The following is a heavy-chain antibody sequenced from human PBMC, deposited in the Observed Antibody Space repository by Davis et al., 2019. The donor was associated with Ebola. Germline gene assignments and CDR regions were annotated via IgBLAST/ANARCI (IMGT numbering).Heavy chain of an antibody. D-gene: IGHD1-26*01. J-gene: IGHJ5*01. V-gene: IGHV1-18*01. CDR2: ISAYNGNT. CDR1: SYTFTSYG. CDR3: AREAGATTRIYDS. Sequence: ASVKLSCKASSYTFTSYGISWVRQAPGQGLEWMGWISAYNGNTNYAQKLQGRVTMTTDTSRSTAYMERRSLRSDDTAVYYCAREAGATTRIYDSWGQGTLVTVSS.